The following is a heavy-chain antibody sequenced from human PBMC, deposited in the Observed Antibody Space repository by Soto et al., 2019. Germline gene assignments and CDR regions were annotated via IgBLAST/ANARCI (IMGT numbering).Heavy chain of an antibody. V-gene: IGHV4-30-4*01. D-gene: IGHD1-7*01. J-gene: IGHJ4*02. CDR3: ARRITGTYFDY. Sequence: SETLSLTCTVSGGSISSGDYYWSWIRQPPGKGLEWIGYIYYSGSTYYNPSLKSRVTISVDTSKNQLSLKLSSVTAADTAVYYCARRITGTYFDYWGRGTLVTVSS. CDR2: IYYSGST. CDR1: GGSISSGDYY.